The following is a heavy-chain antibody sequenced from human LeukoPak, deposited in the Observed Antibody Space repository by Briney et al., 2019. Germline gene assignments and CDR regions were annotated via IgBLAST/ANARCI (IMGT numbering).Heavy chain of an antibody. J-gene: IGHJ4*02. V-gene: IGHV3-30-3*01. CDR2: ISYDGSNK. CDR3: ASFIGGSYSHFDY. D-gene: IGHD1-26*01. Sequence: GGSLRLSCAASGFTFSSYAMHWVRQAPGKGLEWVAVISYDGSNKYYADSVKGRFTISRDNSKNTLYLQMSSLRAEDTAVYYCASFIGGSYSHFDYWGQGTLVTVSS. CDR1: GFTFSSYA.